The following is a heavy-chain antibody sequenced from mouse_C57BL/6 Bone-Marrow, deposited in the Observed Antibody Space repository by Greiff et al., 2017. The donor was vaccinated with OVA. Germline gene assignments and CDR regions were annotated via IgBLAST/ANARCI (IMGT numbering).Heavy chain of an antibody. CDR2: INPYNGGT. D-gene: IGHD3-2*02. CDR3: ARQLRLLAWFAY. V-gene: IGHV1-19*01. Sequence: QLQQSGPVLVKPGASVKMSCKASGYTFTDYYMNWVKQSHGKSLEWIGVINPYNGGTSYNQKFKGKATLTVDKSSSTAYMELNSLTSEDSAVYYCARQLRLLAWFAYWGQGTLVTVSA. J-gene: IGHJ3*01. CDR1: GYTFTDYY.